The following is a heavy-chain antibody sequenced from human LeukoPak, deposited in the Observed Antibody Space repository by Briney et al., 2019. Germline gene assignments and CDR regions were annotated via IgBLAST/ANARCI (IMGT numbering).Heavy chain of an antibody. CDR2: ISNDGNNK. Sequence: PGGSLRLSCAASGFTFSNHAMHWVRQAPGKWLEWVAVISNDGNNKYYADSVRGRFTISRDNSMNTLYLQTNSLRAEDTAVYYCARASGDSVYYHVDYWGQGTLVTVSS. V-gene: IGHV3-30*07. CDR1: GFTFSNHA. CDR3: ARASGDSVYYHVDY. D-gene: IGHD3-22*01. J-gene: IGHJ4*02.